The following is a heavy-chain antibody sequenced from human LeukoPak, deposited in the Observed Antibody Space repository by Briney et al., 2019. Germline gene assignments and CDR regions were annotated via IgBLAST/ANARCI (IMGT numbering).Heavy chain of an antibody. CDR2: ISAYNGNI. CDR1: GYTFTSYG. Sequence: ASVKVSCKASGYTFTSYGISWVRQAPGQGLEWMGWISAYNGNINYAQKLQGRVTMTTDTSTRTAYMELRSLRSDDTAVYYCARGQGNCDYPDWFDPWGQGTLVTVSS. D-gene: IGHD4-17*01. CDR3: ARGQGNCDYPDWFDP. J-gene: IGHJ5*02. V-gene: IGHV1-18*01.